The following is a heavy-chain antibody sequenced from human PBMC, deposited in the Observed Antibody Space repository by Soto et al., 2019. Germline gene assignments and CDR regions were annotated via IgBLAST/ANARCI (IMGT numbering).Heavy chain of an antibody. CDR2: INPATGRA. CDR3: TRDGAHGRLAVPLYYLDS. D-gene: IGHD3-16*01. J-gene: IGHJ4*02. V-gene: IGHV1-46*04. Sequence: QVQVIQSGAEVRKPGASVKVSCKPSGFALTSYYIHWVRQAPGQGLEWVGVINPATGRARYAQTLQDRVTMTRDTYITTVYMELRSLRSDDTAFYYCTRDGAHGRLAVPLYYLDSWGQGTLVTVSP. CDR1: GFALTSYY.